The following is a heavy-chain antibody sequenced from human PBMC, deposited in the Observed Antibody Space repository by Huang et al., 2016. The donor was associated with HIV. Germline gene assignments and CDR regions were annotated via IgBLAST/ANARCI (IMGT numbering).Heavy chain of an antibody. CDR3: ARLPGSITMIRGVITDPY. CDR2: IYYSGRT. J-gene: IGHJ4*02. D-gene: IGHD3-10*01. V-gene: IGHV4-39*01. CDR1: GGSIRSDNYY. Sequence: QLQLQESGPGLVKPSETLSLTCTVSGGSIRSDNYYWGWIRQPPGKGLEWIGSIYYSGRTYDNPALKSRVTIPGNTSKNQFSLKMRSVTAADTAVYYCARLPGSITMIRGVITDPYWGQGTLVTVSS.